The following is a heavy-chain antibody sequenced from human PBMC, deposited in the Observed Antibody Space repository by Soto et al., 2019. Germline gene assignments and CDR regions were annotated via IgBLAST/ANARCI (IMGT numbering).Heavy chain of an antibody. V-gene: IGHV4-30-4*01. J-gene: IGHJ4*02. Sequence: SETLSLTCTVSGGSISSGDYYWSWIRQPPGKGLEWIGYIYYSGSTYYNPSLKSRVTISVDTSKNQFSLKLSSVTAADTAVYYCASVSSTPAIIAAAGVFDYWGQGTLVTVSS. CDR1: GGSISSGDYY. D-gene: IGHD6-13*01. CDR2: IYYSGST. CDR3: ASVSSTPAIIAAAGVFDY.